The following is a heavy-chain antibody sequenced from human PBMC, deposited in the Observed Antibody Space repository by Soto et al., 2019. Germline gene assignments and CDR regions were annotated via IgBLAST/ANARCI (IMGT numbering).Heavy chain of an antibody. CDR2: FDPEDGET. J-gene: IGHJ5*02. CDR1: GYTLTELS. D-gene: IGHD3-10*01. CDR3: AIRSGSYYNWFDP. Sequence: ASVKVSCKVSGYTLTELSMHWVRQAPGKGLEWMGGFDPEDGETIYAQKFRGRVTMTEDTSTDTAYMELSSLRSEDTAVYYCAIRSGSYYNWFDPWGQGTLVTVSS. V-gene: IGHV1-24*01.